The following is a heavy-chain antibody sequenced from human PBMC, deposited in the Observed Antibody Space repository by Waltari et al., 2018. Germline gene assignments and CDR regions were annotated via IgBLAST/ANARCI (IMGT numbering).Heavy chain of an antibody. CDR2: VSPIVGTA. J-gene: IGHJ6*02. CDR3: ARDPSSGSYFYYGMDV. D-gene: IGHD1-26*01. V-gene: IGHV1-69*01. CDR1: GGTFSSYA. Sequence: QVQLVQSGAEVKKPGSSVKVSCKASGGTFSSYAISWVRQAPGHGLEWMRGVSPIVGTANDAQKVQGRVTISADESTSTAYRELSSLRSEDTVVYYCARDPSSGSYFYYGMDVWGQGTTVTVSS.